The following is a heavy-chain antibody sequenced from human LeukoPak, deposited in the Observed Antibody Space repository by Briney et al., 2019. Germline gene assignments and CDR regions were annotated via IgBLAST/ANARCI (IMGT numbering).Heavy chain of an antibody. D-gene: IGHD4-11*01. CDR2: IYYTGST. CDR3: TRHTGYISGQYSNYEDS. CDR1: GYSISSGYY. V-gene: IGHV4-38-2*01. J-gene: IGHJ4*02. Sequence: SETLSLTCAVSGYSISSGYYWGWIRQPPGKGLEWIGSIYYTGSTYYNPSLESRVTISVDTSKNQFSLKLRSVTAADTALYYCTRHTGYISGQYSNYEDSWGQGTLVTVSS.